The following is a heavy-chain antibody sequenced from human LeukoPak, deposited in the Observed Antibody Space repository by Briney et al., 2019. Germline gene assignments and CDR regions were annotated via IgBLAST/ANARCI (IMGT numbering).Heavy chain of an antibody. D-gene: IGHD3-16*01. CDR3: AKDRQRASAGGYFDY. CDR1: GFTFSSYS. CDR2: IRYDGSNK. Sequence: PGGSLRLSCAASGFTFSSYSMNWVRQAPGKGLEWVAFIRYDGSNKYYADSVKGRFTISRDNPKNTLYLQMNSLRAEDTAVYYCAKDRQRASAGGYFDYWGQGTLVTVSS. J-gene: IGHJ4*02. V-gene: IGHV3-30*02.